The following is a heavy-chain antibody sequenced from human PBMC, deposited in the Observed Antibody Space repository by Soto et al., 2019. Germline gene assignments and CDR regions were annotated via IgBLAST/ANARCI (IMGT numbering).Heavy chain of an antibody. J-gene: IGHJ4*02. V-gene: IGHV4-31*03. D-gene: IGHD3-10*01. CDR1: GGSISSGGYY. CDR3: AREGARGNRGKNWVY. Sequence: QVQLQESGPGLVKPSQTLSLTCTVSGGSISSGGYYWSWIRQHPGKGLEWIGYIYYSGSTYYNPSLTSRRTIPVDTSKNKFSLKLSSVTAADTAVYYCAREGARGNRGKNWVYWGQGTLVTVSS. CDR2: IYYSGST.